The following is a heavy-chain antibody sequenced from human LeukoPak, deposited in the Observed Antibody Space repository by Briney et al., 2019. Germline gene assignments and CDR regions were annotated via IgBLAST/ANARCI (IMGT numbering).Heavy chain of an antibody. CDR1: GFTFSSYA. Sequence: GGSLRLSCAASGFTFSSYAMSWVRQAPGKGLEWVSAISGGGGSTYYADSVKGRFTISRDNSKNTLYLQMNSLRAEDTAVYYCATGPQMYYYDSSGYLVYWGQGTLVTVSS. D-gene: IGHD3-22*01. J-gene: IGHJ4*02. CDR3: ATGPQMYYYDSSGYLVY. CDR2: ISGGGGST. V-gene: IGHV3-23*01.